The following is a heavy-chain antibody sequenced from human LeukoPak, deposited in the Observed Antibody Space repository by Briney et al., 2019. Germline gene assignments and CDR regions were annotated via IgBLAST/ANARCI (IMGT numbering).Heavy chain of an antibody. CDR3: AKRGPNWGALDY. J-gene: IGHJ4*02. V-gene: IGHV3-23*01. CDR2: ITGGGGNT. CDR1: GLTFSIYD. D-gene: IGHD7-27*01. Sequence: GGSLRLSCAASGLTFSIYDMAWVRQAPEKGLEWVSSITGGGGNTYYADSVKGRLTISRDNSKNTLYLQMNSLRADDTAVYYCAKRGPNWGALDYWGQGTLVTVSS.